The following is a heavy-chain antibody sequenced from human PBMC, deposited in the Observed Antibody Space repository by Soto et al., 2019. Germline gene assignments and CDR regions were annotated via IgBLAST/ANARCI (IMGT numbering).Heavy chain of an antibody. J-gene: IGHJ4*02. CDR1: GGSISISSYY. CDR2: IYYSGST. D-gene: IGHD3-9*01. CDR3: ARGDRGYFDWSDYFDY. Sequence: PSETLSLTCTVSGGSISISSYYWGWIRQPPGKGLEWIGSIYYSGSTYYNPSLKSRVTISVDTSKNQFSLKLSFVTAADTVVYYCARGDRGYFDWSDYFDYWGQGTLVTVSS. V-gene: IGHV4-39*01.